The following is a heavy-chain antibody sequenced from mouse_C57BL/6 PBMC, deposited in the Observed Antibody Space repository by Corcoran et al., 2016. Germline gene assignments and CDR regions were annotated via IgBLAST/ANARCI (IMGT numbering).Heavy chain of an antibody. CDR1: GYTFTTYG. V-gene: IGHV9-3*01. D-gene: IGHD2-3*01. CDR3: ARYDGSHWYFDV. CDR2: INTYSGVP. J-gene: IGHJ1*03. Sequence: QIQLVQSGPELKKPGETVKISCKASGYTFTTYGMSWVKQAPGKGLKWMGWINTYSGVPTYADDFKGRFAFSLKTSASTAYLQINNLKNEDTATYFCARYDGSHWYFDVWGTGTTVTVSS.